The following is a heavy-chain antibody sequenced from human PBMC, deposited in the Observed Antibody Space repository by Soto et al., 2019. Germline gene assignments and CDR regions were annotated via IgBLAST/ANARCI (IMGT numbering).Heavy chain of an antibody. CDR2: ILGGCTTT. Sequence: EVQLLESGGGLVQPGGSLTLSCAASGFTSRTYAISWVRQAPGKGLAWVAAILGGCTTTYYRDSVKGRFTMSRDSSKIALYLQMLRLRAEGTAICSCSKGAGTGVGNIASGAFDYWGQGNPVTVSS. CDR3: SKGAGTGVGNIASGAFDY. D-gene: IGHD3-3*02. V-gene: IGHV3-23*01. CDR1: GFTSRTYA. J-gene: IGHJ4*02.